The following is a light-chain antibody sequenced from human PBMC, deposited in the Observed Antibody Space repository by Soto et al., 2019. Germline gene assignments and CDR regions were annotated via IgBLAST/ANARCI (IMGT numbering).Light chain of an antibody. V-gene: IGKV1-17*01. Sequence: DIQMTQSPSSLSASVGDRVTITCRASQGIRHDLAWYQQKPGKAPKRLIYTASSLQSGVPPRFRGSGSETEFTLTISSLQPEDFATYYCQQYDDLVSFGPGTKVDIK. CDR2: TAS. J-gene: IGKJ3*01. CDR1: QGIRHD. CDR3: QQYDDLVS.